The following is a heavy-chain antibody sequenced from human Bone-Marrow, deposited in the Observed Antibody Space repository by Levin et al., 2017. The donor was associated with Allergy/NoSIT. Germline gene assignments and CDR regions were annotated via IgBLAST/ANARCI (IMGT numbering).Heavy chain of an antibody. CDR3: ASTGGSYFHWYFDL. D-gene: IGHD1-26*01. V-gene: IGHV3-23*01. J-gene: IGHJ2*01. Sequence: PGESLKISCAASGFSFNTYAMSWVRQAPGKGLEWVSVMSGSGTSAYYADSVRGRFIISRDKSKDTLYLQMNRLRADDTATYYCASTGGSYFHWYFDLWGRGTLVTVSS. CDR2: MSGSGTSA. CDR1: GFSFNTYA.